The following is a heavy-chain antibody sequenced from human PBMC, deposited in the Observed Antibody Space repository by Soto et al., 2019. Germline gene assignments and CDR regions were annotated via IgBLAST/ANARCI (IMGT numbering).Heavy chain of an antibody. D-gene: IGHD6-13*01. V-gene: IGHV1-18*01. CDR2: ISAYNGNT. CDR3: ARDQGYSSPEGMDV. Sequence: ASVKVSWKASGYTFTSYGISWVRQAPGQGLEWMGWISAYNGNTNYAQKLQGRVTMTTDTSTSTAYMELRSLRSDDTAVYYCARDQGYSSPEGMDVWGQGTTVTVSS. J-gene: IGHJ6*02. CDR1: GYTFTSYG.